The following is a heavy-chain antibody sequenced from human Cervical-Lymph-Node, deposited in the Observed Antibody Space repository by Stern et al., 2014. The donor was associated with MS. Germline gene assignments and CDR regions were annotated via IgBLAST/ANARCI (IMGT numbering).Heavy chain of an antibody. CDR3: ARDGSSATWNAFDI. Sequence: MQLVESGGGLVKPGGSLRLSCTASGFTFSDYYMSWIRQAPGKGLEWVSYISTASSTIFYADSVKGRFTISRGNAQNSLYLQMSSLRADDTAVYYCARDGSSATWNAFDIWGQGTMVTVSS. V-gene: IGHV3-11*01. CDR1: GFTFSDYY. CDR2: ISTASSTI. D-gene: IGHD2-2*01. J-gene: IGHJ3*02.